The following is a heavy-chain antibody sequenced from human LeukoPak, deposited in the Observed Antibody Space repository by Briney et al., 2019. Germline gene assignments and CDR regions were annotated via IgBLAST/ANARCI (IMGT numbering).Heavy chain of an antibody. CDR1: GGTFSSYA. V-gene: IGHV1-69*04. CDR3: ARESPILTYYYDSSGYYSY. D-gene: IGHD3-22*01. CDR2: IIPILGIA. J-gene: IGHJ4*02. Sequence: SVKVSCKASGGTFSSYAISWARQAPGQGLEWMGRIIPILGIANYAQKFQGRVTITADRSTSTAYMELSSLRSEDTAVYYCARESPILTYYYDSSGYYSYWGQGTLVTVSS.